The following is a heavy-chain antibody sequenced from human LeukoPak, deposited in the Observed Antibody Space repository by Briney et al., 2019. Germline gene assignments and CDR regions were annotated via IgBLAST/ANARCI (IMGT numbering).Heavy chain of an antibody. V-gene: IGHV3-21*01. J-gene: IGHJ4*02. Sequence: PGGSLRLSCAASGFTFSSYSMDWVRQAPGKGLEWVSSISSSSSYIYYADSVKGRFTISRDNAKNSLYLQMNSLRAEDTAVYYCAKDRYYYDSSLIDYWGQGTLVTVSS. D-gene: IGHD3-22*01. CDR2: ISSSSSYI. CDR3: AKDRYYYDSSLIDY. CDR1: GFTFSSYS.